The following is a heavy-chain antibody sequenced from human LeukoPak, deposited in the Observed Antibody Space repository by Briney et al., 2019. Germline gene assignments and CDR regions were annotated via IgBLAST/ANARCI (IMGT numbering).Heavy chain of an antibody. Sequence: SETLSLTCTVSGGSISTSNYYWGRIRQPPGKGLEWIGNIFYSGSTYYSPSLRSRVTISLDTSRNQFSLKLNSVTAADTALYYRAKCGTGYGPFYYFDYWGQGALVTVSS. CDR1: GGSISTSNYY. V-gene: IGHV4-39*07. CDR3: AKCGTGYGPFYYFDY. CDR2: IFYSGST. D-gene: IGHD6-13*01. J-gene: IGHJ4*02.